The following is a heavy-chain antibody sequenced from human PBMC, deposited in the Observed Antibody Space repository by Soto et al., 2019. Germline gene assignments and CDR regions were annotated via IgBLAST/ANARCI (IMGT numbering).Heavy chain of an antibody. CDR1: GFSFSNYN. J-gene: IGHJ4*02. Sequence: QPGGSLRLSCAASGFSFSNYNMNWVRQAPGKGLEWVAHITDGLTKHYADFVQGRFIISRDNAKNSLYLQMNTLRDAATAVYYCASGRGLRSWPPLPIDYWAPGTLVTFSS. CDR3: ASGRGLRSWPPLPIDY. D-gene: IGHD6-13*01. CDR2: ITDGLTK. V-gene: IGHV3-48*02.